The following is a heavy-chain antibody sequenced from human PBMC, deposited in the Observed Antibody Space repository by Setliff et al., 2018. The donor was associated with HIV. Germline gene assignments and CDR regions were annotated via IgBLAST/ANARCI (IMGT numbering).Heavy chain of an antibody. J-gene: IGHJ4*02. CDR2: IYSSGST. CDR3: AREDSSGRIDY. D-gene: IGHD6-19*01. V-gene: IGHV4-61*10. Sequence: SETLSLTCTVSGGSISSGNYYWSWIRQPAGKGLEWIGRIYSSGSTNYNPSLKSRVTISIDTSKNQFSLKLSSVTAADTAVYYCAREDSSGRIDYWGQGTLVTVSS. CDR1: GGSISSGNYY.